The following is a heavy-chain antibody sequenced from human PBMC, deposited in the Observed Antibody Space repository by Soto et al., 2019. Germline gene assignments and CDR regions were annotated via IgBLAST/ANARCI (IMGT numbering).Heavy chain of an antibody. CDR2: ITPMFGTA. CDR1: GGAISRYT. Sequence: FSVKVSRKASGGAISRYTISWVRMATGQGLEWMGGITPMFGTANYAQKFQGRVTIAADESTSTAYMELSSLRSEDTAVYYCARQSEYESCGYYYAFWGQGTVVTVSS. D-gene: IGHD5-12*01. CDR3: ARQSEYESCGYYYAF. J-gene: IGHJ4*03. V-gene: IGHV1-69*13.